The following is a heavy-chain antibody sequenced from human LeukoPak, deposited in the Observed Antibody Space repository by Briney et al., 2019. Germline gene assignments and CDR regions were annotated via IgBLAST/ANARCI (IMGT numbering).Heavy chain of an antibody. CDR3: ARGLTMVRGVILRMRGIDY. CDR1: GWSFSGYY. V-gene: IGHV4-34*01. Sequence: PSETLSLTCAVYGWSFSGYYWSWIRQPPGKGLEWIGEINHSGSTNYNPSLKSRVTISVDTSKNQFSLKLSSVTAADTAVYYCARGLTMVRGVILRMRGIDYWGQGTLVTVSS. J-gene: IGHJ4*02. CDR2: INHSGST. D-gene: IGHD3-10*01.